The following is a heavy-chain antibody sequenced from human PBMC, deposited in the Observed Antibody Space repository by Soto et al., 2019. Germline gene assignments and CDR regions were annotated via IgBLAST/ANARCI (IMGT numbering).Heavy chain of an antibody. CDR2: ISAYNGNT. J-gene: IGHJ4*02. CDR3: AIDRRIAAQHRPLYDY. V-gene: IGHV1-18*01. CDR1: GYTFTSYG. D-gene: IGHD6-6*01. Sequence: GASVKVSCKASGYTFTSYGISWVRQAPGQGLEWMGWISAYNGNTNYAQKLQGRVTMTTDTSTSTAYMELRSLRSDDTAVYYCAIDRRIAAQHRPLYDYWXQVXLVXVSS.